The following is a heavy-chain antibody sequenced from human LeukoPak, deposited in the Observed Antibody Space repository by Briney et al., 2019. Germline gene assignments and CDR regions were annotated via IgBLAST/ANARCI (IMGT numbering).Heavy chain of an antibody. CDR2: FDPEDGET. D-gene: IGHD3-22*01. CDR3: ATINYYDSSGYQYYFGY. CDR1: GYTLTELS. Sequence: ASVKVSCKVSGYTLTELSMHWVRQAPGKGLEWMGGFDPEDGETIYAQKFQGRVTMTEDTSTDTAYMELSSLRSEDTAVYYCATINYYDSSGYQYYFGYWGQGTLVTVSS. V-gene: IGHV1-24*01. J-gene: IGHJ4*02.